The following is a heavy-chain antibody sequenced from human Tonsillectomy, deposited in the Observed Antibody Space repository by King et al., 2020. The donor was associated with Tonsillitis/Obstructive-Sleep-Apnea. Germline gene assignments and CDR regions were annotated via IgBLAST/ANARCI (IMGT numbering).Heavy chain of an antibody. CDR1: GFTFSSYG. D-gene: IGHD3-22*01. CDR2: ISYDGNNK. J-gene: IGHJ6*03. Sequence: VQLVESGGGVVQPGRSLRLSCAASGFTFSSYGMNWVRQAPGKGLEWVAVISYDGNNKYYADSLKGRFTISRDNSKNTLYLQMNSLRAEDTAVYYCAKEQYYYDSSGSTDYMDVWGKGTTVTVSS. CDR3: AKEQYYYDSSGSTDYMDV. V-gene: IGHV3-30*18.